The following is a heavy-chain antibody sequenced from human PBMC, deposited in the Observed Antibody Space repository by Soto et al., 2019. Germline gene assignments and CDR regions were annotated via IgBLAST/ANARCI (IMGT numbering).Heavy chain of an antibody. CDR2: ISGSGHAT. J-gene: IGHJ4*02. V-gene: IGHV3-23*01. Sequence: KLLESGGGSVPPGASARLSCLTSGFMFDNYAMSWVRQSPARGLEWVAAISGSGHATYYTQSVRGRFTISRDKSNKTVFLQMNNPKTEETAIYYCAKGRYFDSSGGCANYWGLGTLVTVSS. CDR3: AKGRYFDSSGGCANY. CDR1: GFMFDNYA. D-gene: IGHD3-22*01.